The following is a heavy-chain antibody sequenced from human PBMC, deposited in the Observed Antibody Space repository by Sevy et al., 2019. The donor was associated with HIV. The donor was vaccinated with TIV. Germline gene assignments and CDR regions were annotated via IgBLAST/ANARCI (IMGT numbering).Heavy chain of an antibody. D-gene: IGHD1-7*01. J-gene: IGHJ4*02. CDR3: ASRGGVTGTTNQFDY. CDR1: GFTFSSYA. CDR2: ISYDGSNK. V-gene: IGHV3-30-3*01. Sequence: GGSLRLSCAASGFTFSSYAMHWVRQAPGKGLEWVAVISYDGSNKYYADSVKGRFTISRDNSKNTLYLQMNSLRAEDTAVYYCASRGGVTGTTNQFDYWGQGTLVTVSS.